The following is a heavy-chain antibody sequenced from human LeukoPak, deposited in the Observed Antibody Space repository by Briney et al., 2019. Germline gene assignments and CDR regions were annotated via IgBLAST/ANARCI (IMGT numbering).Heavy chain of an antibody. J-gene: IGHJ4*02. CDR2: MSYSGGT. CDR3: ARHVAPDMDYFDY. Sequence: SETLSLTCAVYGGSFSGYYWSWIRQPPGKGLEWIGYMSYSGGTTYNPSLKTRVTMSVDTSTNQFSLNLTSVTAADTAIYYCARHVAPDMDYFDYWGLGTLVTVSS. V-gene: IGHV4-59*08. CDR1: GGSFSGYY. D-gene: IGHD2-15*01.